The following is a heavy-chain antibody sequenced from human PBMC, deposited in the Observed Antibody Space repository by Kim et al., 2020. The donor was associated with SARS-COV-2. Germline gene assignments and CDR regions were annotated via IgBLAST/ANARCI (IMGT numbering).Heavy chain of an antibody. J-gene: IGHJ4*02. Sequence: YADSVKGRFTISRDNAKNTLYLQMNSLRADDTAVYFCAREDYSGSGKSRWGQGTLVTVSS. V-gene: IGHV3-74*01. D-gene: IGHD3-10*01. CDR3: AREDYSGSGKSR.